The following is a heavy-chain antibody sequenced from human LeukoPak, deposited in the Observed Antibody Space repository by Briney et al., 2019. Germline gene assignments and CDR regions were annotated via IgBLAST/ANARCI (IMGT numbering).Heavy chain of an antibody. V-gene: IGHV3-23*01. CDR3: AKDGYSSSWYNWFDP. CDR2: ISGSGGST. D-gene: IGHD6-13*01. J-gene: IGHJ5*02. CDR1: GSTFSGYA. Sequence: GGSLRLSCAASGSTFSGYAMSWVRQAPGKGLEWVSAISGSGGSTYYADSVKGRFTISRDNSKNTLYLQMNSLRAEDTAVYYCAKDGYSSSWYNWFDPWGQGTLVTVSS.